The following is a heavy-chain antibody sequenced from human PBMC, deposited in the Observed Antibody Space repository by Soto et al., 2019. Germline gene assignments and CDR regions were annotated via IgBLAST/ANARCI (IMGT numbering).Heavy chain of an antibody. CDR2: INPSGGST. V-gene: IGHV1-46*01. CDR1: GYTFTSYY. CDR3: ARDSDTAMEYYYYYGMDV. D-gene: IGHD5-18*01. Sequence: GASVKVSCKASGYTFTSYYMHWVRQAPGQGLEWMGIINPSGGSTSYAQKFQGRVTMTRDTSTSTVYMELSSLRSEDTAVYYCARDSDTAMEYYYYYGMDVWGQGTTVTVSS. J-gene: IGHJ6*02.